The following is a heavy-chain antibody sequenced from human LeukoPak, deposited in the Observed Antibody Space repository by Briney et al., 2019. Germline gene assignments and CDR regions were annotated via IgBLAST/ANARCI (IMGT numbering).Heavy chain of an antibody. CDR1: GFIFSTHH. V-gene: IGHV3-23*01. Sequence: GGSLRLSCAASGFIFSTHHMTWVRQAPGKGLEWISSIRAPGSTKYFADSVKGRFTISRDNSKNTLYLQMNSLRADDTALYYCVKGGSGWFLDYWGQGTPVTVSS. CDR3: VKGGSGWFLDY. J-gene: IGHJ4*02. D-gene: IGHD6-19*01. CDR2: IRAPGSTK.